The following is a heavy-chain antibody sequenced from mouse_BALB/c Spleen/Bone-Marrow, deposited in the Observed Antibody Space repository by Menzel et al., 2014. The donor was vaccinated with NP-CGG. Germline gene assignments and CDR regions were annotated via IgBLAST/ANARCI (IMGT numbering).Heavy chain of an antibody. Sequence: VQLQQSGPELVKSGTSVKISCKASGYTFTDYNMHCVKQSHGKSLEWIGYIYPFNGGTDYNQKFKSKATMAVDKSFSTEYMELRNLTSEDSAVYYCARSSYFDYWGQGTTLTVSS. CDR1: GYTFTDYN. CDR3: ARSSYFDY. J-gene: IGHJ2*01. V-gene: IGHV1S29*02. D-gene: IGHD1-1*01. CDR2: IYPFNGGT.